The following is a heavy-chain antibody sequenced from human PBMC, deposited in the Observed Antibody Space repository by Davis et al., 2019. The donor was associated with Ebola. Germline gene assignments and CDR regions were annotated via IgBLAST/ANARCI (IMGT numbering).Heavy chain of an antibody. J-gene: IGHJ6*02. CDR3: AKDLEYWYKDYYYGMDV. Sequence: GGSLRLSCAASGFTFDDYAMHWVRQAPGKGLEWVSLISGDGGSTYYADSVKGRFTISRDNSKNSLYLQMNSLRTEDTALYYCAKDLEYWYKDYYYGMDVWGQGTTVTVSS. V-gene: IGHV3-43*02. CDR2: ISGDGGST. CDR1: GFTFDDYA. D-gene: IGHD1/OR15-1a*01.